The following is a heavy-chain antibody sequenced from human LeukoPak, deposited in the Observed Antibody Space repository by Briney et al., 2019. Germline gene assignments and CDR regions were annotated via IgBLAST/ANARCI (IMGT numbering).Heavy chain of an antibody. V-gene: IGHV1-69*05. CDR1: GGSFSSYA. J-gene: IGHJ4*02. CDR2: IIPIFGTA. D-gene: IGHD3-22*01. Sequence: SVKVSCKASGGSFSSYAISWVRQAPGQGLEWMGRIIPIFGTANYAQKFQGRVTITTDESTSTAYMELSSLRSEDTAVYYCARDRGMYYYDSSGYYFDYWGQGTLVTVSS. CDR3: ARDRGMYYYDSSGYYFDY.